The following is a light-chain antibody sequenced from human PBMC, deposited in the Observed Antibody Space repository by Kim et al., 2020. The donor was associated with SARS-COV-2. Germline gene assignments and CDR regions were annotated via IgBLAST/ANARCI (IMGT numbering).Light chain of an antibody. CDR2: GNS. J-gene: IGLJ3*02. Sequence: VTISCTGLSSNTGAVYPVHWYQQLPGTAPKLLISGNSNRPSGVPDRFSGSKSGTSASLAITGLQAEDEGNYYCHSYDSSLSGSRVFGGGTKLTVL. CDR1: SSNTGAVYP. CDR3: HSYDSSLSGSRV. V-gene: IGLV1-40*01.